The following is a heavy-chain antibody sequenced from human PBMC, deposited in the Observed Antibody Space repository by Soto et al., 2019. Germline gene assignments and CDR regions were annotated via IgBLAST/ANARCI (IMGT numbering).Heavy chain of an antibody. CDR1: GGSISTSSYY. J-gene: IGHJ5*02. D-gene: IGHD3-22*01. CDR3: ARQQRENYYDNSGYYQRPWFDP. CDR2: IHYSGST. Sequence: SETLSLTCTVSGGSISTSSYYWGWIRQPPGKGLEWIGSIHYSGSTYYSPSLKSRVTISVDTFNNHFSLKLSSVTAADTAVYYCARQQRENYYDNSGYYQRPWFDPWGQGTLVTVSS. V-gene: IGHV4-39*01.